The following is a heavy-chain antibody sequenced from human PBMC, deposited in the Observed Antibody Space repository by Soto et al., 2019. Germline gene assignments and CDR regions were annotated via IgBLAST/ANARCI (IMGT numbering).Heavy chain of an antibody. CDR1: VDSVSSNSAG. CDR3: TGITWFRGMDV. D-gene: IGHD3-10*01. CDR2: TYYKSKWNN. J-gene: IGHJ6*02. V-gene: IGHV6-1*01. Sequence: SQTLSLTCVISVDSVSSNSAGWNCIRQSPSRGLGWLGRTYYKSKWNNDYALSVKSRITINPDTSKNQFSLHLYSVTPEDTAVYYCTGITWFRGMDVWGQGTPVTVSS.